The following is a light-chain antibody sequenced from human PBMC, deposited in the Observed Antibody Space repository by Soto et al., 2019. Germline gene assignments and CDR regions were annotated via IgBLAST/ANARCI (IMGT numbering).Light chain of an antibody. CDR2: EAF. CDR3: CSYAGSTTWV. J-gene: IGLJ3*02. CDR1: SSDIGSDKL. Sequence: QSALTQPASVSGSPGQSITISCTGTSSDIGSDKLVSWYQQHPGRAPKIIIYEAFKRPSGVSNRFSGSRSGNTASLTISGLRGEDEAHYYCCSYAGSTTWVFGGGTKLTVL. V-gene: IGLV2-23*01.